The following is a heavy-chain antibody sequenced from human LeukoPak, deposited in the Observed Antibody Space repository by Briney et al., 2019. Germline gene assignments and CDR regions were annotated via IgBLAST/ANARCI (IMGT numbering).Heavy chain of an antibody. V-gene: IGHV3-74*01. CDR3: VRDIQTSSVEFDY. J-gene: IGHJ4*02. CDR2: INSVGTST. D-gene: IGHD6-6*01. Sequence: GGSLRLSCEVSGFTLRSYWMHWVRQAPGKGLVWVSRINSVGTSTRCADSVKGRFTTSRDNAKNTLYLQMNSLRAEDTAVYYCVRDIQTSSVEFDYWGQGTLVTVSS. CDR1: GFTLRSYW.